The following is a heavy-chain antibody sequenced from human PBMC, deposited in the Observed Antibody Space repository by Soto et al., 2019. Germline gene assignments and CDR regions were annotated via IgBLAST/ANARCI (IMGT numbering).Heavy chain of an antibody. CDR2: IYSDDHRT. J-gene: IGHJ4*02. D-gene: IGHD3-16*01. CDR3: IKDTKPGGLDY. V-gene: IGHV3-9*01. CDR1: GIALEDYA. Sequence: GGSLRLSCVASGIALEDYAMHWVRQVPGQGLEWVSGIYSDDHRTAHADSVKGRFTISKHDAKNSLYLQMNSLRPEDTAFYYCIKDTKPGGLDYWGRQLLGTVSS.